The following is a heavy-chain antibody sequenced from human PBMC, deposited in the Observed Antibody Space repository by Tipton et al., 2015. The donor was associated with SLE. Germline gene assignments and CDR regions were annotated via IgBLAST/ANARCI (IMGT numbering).Heavy chain of an antibody. V-gene: IGHV3-23*03. CDR2: IYYRARR. CDR1: GFTFRSSS. D-gene: IGHD3/OR15-3a*01. Sequence: SLRLSCVASGFTFRSSSMAWVRRAPGRGLEWVSIIYYRARRYSRDSVKGRFTISRDDSKNTLDLQMDSLRAEDTGIYYCAKGGAGGLFFDSWGQGTLVTVFS. J-gene: IGHJ4*02. CDR3: AKGGAGGLFFDS.